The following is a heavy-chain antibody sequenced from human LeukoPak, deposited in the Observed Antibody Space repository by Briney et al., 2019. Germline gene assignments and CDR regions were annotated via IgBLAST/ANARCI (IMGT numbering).Heavy chain of an antibody. Sequence: ASVTVSFKASGYTFTSYEINWVRQATGQGLEWMGWMNPNSGNTGYAPRFQGRVTMTRNTSITTAYMELSSLRSEDTAVYYCARGRGKYSSLDYWGQGTLVTVSS. V-gene: IGHV1-8*02. CDR3: ARGRGKYSSLDY. J-gene: IGHJ4*02. CDR1: GYTFTSYE. D-gene: IGHD5-18*01. CDR2: MNPNSGNT.